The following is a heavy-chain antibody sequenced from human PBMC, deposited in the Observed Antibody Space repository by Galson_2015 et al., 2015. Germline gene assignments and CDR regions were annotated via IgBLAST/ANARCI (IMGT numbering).Heavy chain of an antibody. D-gene: IGHD2-15*01. CDR1: GFTFDDYA. V-gene: IGHV3-9*01. Sequence: SLRLSCAASGFTFDDYAMHWVRPAPGKGLEWVSGISWNSGSIGYADSVKGRFTISRDNAKNSLYLQMNSLRAEDTALHYCAKDISGGYCSGGSCYFDAFDIWGQGTMVTVSS. CDR3: AKDISGGYCSGGSCYFDAFDI. J-gene: IGHJ3*02. CDR2: ISWNSGSI.